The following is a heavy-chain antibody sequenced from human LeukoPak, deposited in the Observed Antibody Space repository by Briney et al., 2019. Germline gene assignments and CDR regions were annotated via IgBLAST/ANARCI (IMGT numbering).Heavy chain of an antibody. D-gene: IGHD3-9*01. J-gene: IGHJ4*02. V-gene: IGHV3-7*01. CDR2: IKQDGSEK. CDR1: GFTFSSYW. Sequence: GGSLRLSCAASGFTFSSYWMSWVRQAPGKGLEWVANIKQDGSEKYYVDSVKGRFTISRDNAKNSLDLQMNSLRAEDTAVYYCARGGAYYDLLTGFSYWGQGTLVTVSS. CDR3: ARGGAYYDLLTGFSY.